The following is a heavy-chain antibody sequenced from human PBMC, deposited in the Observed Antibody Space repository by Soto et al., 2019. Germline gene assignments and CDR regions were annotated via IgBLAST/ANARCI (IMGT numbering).Heavy chain of an antibody. J-gene: IGHJ4*02. CDR1: GYSSSSGYY. CDR3: ARDDREHTKPPAPGH. CDR2: IYYSGSA. D-gene: IGHD1-26*01. V-gene: IGHV4-38-2*02. Sequence: SETLSLTCAVSGYSSSSGYYWGWIRQPPGKGLEWIGYIYYSGSANYIPSLQSRVTISVDTSKNEFSLKLRSVTAADKAIYYCARDDREHTKPPAPGHWGQGTLVTVSS.